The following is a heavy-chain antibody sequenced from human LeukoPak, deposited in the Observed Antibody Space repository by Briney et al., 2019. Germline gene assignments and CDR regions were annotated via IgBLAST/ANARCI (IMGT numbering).Heavy chain of an antibody. Sequence: GGSLRLSCAASGFTFSTYSMNWVRQAPGKGLEWVSYITPSSDTIYYADFVKGRFTISRDNAKNSLYLEMTSLRAEDTAVYYCARYYDTSGYPYYLDYWGQGALVSVST. CDR1: GFTFSTYS. V-gene: IGHV3-48*04. J-gene: IGHJ4*02. CDR3: ARYYDTSGYPYYLDY. CDR2: ITPSSDTI. D-gene: IGHD3-22*01.